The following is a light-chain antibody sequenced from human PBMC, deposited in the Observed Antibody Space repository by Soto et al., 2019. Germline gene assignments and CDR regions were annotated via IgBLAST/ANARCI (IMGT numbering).Light chain of an antibody. Sequence: GKAPKLLIYAASTFESVFPSRFSGSGSGTEFTLAISSLQPEDFATYYCQQYSSYPPTFGQGTKVDIK. V-gene: IGKV1-9*01. J-gene: IGKJ1*01. CDR3: QQYSSYPPT. CDR2: AAS.